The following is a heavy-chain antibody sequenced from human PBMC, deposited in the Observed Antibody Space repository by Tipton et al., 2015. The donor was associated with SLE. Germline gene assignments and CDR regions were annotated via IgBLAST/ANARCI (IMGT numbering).Heavy chain of an antibody. CDR2: ISARGTSE. V-gene: IGHV3-23*01. J-gene: IGHJ4*02. D-gene: IGHD4-23*01. Sequence: SLRLSCAASGFTFSEYVMSWVRQTPGKGLQWVSSISARGTSEYYADSVKGRFTISRDNAKNTLYRQMNSLRVEDTAVCYCARAGGGNRAFDYWGQGTLVTGSS. CDR1: GFTFSEYV. CDR3: ARAGGGNRAFDY.